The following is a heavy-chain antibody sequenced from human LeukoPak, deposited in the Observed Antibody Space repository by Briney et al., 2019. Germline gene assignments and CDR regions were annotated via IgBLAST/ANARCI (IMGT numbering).Heavy chain of an antibody. Sequence: ASVKVSCKASGYTFTSYGISWVRQAPGQGLEWMGWISAYNGNTNYVQKLQGRVTMTTDTSTSTAYMELRSLRSDDTAVYYCARDAGAVEMARSGHWGQGTLVTVSS. J-gene: IGHJ4*02. V-gene: IGHV1-18*01. D-gene: IGHD5-24*01. CDR3: ARDAGAVEMARSGH. CDR2: ISAYNGNT. CDR1: GYTFTSYG.